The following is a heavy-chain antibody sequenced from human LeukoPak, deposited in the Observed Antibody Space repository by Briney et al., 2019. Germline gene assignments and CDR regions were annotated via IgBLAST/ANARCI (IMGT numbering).Heavy chain of an antibody. D-gene: IGHD3-22*01. V-gene: IGHV4-34*01. CDR3: ARAYYDSSGYGY. CDR1: GGSFSGYY. Sequence: SETLSLTCAVYGGSFSGYYWSWIRQPPGKGLEWIGEINHSGSTNYNPSLKGRVTISVDTSKNQFSLKLSSVTAADTAVYYCARAYYDSSGYGYWGQGTLVTVSS. J-gene: IGHJ4*02. CDR2: INHSGST.